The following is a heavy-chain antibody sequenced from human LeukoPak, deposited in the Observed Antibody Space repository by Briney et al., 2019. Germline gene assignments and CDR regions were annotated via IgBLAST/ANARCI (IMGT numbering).Heavy chain of an antibody. CDR3: ARGRPGAYYDSSGYYLSHRYYYYYMDV. D-gene: IGHD3-22*01. V-gene: IGHV4-34*01. CDR2: INHSGST. CDR1: GGSFSGYY. Sequence: SETLSLTCAVYGGSFSGYYWSWIRQPPGKGLEWIGEINHSGSTNYNPSLKSRVTISVDTSKNQFSLKLSSVTAADTAVYYCARGRPGAYYDSSGYYLSHRYYYYYMDVWGKGTTVTVSS. J-gene: IGHJ6*03.